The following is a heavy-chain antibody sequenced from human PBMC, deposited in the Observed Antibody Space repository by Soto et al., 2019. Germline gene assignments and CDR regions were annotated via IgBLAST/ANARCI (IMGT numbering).Heavy chain of an antibody. CDR1: GFTFSNSA. V-gene: IGHV1-58*01. CDR2: IVVGAGNT. CDR3: AAELYSGGRCCSFDI. Sequence: ASVKVSCKASGFTFSNSAVQWVRQARGQRLEWMGWIVVGAGNTNYAQELQGRLTITRDVSRNTAYMELRSLRSEDTAVYYCAAELYSGGRCCSFDIWGQGTMVTVSS. J-gene: IGHJ3*02. D-gene: IGHD2-15*01.